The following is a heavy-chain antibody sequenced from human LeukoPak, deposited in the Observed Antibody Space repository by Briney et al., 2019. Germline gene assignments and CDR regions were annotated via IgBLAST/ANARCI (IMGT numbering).Heavy chain of an antibody. V-gene: IGHV3-30*04. Sequence: PGGSLRLSCAASGFTFSSYAMHWVRQAPGKGLEWVAVISYDGSNKYYADSVKGRFTISRDNSKNTLYLQMNSLRAEDTAVYYCARDCGREGFDYWGQGTLVTDSS. CDR1: GFTFSSYA. CDR3: ARDCGREGFDY. J-gene: IGHJ4*02. CDR2: ISYDGSNK.